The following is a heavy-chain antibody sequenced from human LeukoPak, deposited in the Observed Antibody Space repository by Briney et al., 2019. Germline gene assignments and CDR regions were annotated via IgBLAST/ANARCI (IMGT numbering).Heavy chain of an antibody. CDR3: ARLTDEGFIATAGLSDYYYYYMDV. CDR2: ISPGDSDT. CDR1: GYNFVTKW. V-gene: IGHV5-51*01. Sequence: GESLKISCKGSGYNFVTKWIGWVRQMPGKGLEWMGIISPGDSDTRYNPSFQGQVTLSADKSITTAYLQWSSLKASDTGMYFCARLTDEGFIATAGLSDYYYYYMDVWGKGTTVTVSS. J-gene: IGHJ6*03. D-gene: IGHD6-13*01.